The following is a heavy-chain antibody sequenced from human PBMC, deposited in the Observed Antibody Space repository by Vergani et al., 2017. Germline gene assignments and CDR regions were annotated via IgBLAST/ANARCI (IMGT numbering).Heavy chain of an antibody. D-gene: IGHD2-15*01. J-gene: IGHJ6*02. CDR3: AKQLRYCSGGSCYRYDYYGMDV. CDR2: IRYDGNNK. Sequence: QVHLVVSGGGVVQPGGSLRLPCAASGFTFSSYGMHWVRQAPGKGLEWVAFIRYDGNNKYYADSVKGRFTISRDNSKNTLYLQMNSLRAEDTAVYYCAKQLRYCSGGSCYRYDYYGMDVWGQGTTVTVSS. V-gene: IGHV3-30*02. CDR1: GFTFSSYG.